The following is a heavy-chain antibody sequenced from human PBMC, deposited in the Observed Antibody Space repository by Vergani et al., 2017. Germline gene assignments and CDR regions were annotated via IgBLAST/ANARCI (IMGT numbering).Heavy chain of an antibody. CDR2: IYYSGST. CDR3: ARAEGLRGKGAFDI. D-gene: IGHD3-10*01. Sequence: QVQLQESGPGLVKPSETLSLTCTVSGGSISSYYWSWIRQPPGKGLEWIGYIYYSGSTNSNPSLKSRVTISVDTSKNQFSLKLCSVTAADTAVYYCARAEGLRGKGAFDIWGQGTMVTVSS. CDR1: GGSISSYY. V-gene: IGHV4-59*01. J-gene: IGHJ3*02.